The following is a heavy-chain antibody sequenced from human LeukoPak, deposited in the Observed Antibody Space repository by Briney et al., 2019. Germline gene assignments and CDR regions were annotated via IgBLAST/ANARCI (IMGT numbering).Heavy chain of an antibody. J-gene: IGHJ4*02. CDR2: TYYSSKCYS. CDR1: GDSLTSTSAA. D-gene: IGHD6-13*01. Sequence: LQTLSLTCAISGDSLTSTSAAWNWIRQSPWRGLEWLGRTYYSSKCYSDYAASGSGITTANPDTSTNQLSLQLSSGTPEDTVVYYCAIYTSRWFFYSWGLGTLVTVSS. CDR3: AIYTSRWFFYS. V-gene: IGHV6-1*01.